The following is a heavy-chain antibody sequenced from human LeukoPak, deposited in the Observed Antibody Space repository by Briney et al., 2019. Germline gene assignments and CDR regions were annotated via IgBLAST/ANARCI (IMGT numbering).Heavy chain of an antibody. V-gene: IGHV1-69*04. CDR1: GGTFSSYA. D-gene: IGHD3-10*01. CDR3: ARGSYYYGSEKFDY. J-gene: IGHJ4*02. CDR2: IIPILGIA. Sequence: ASVKVSCKASGGTFSSYAISWVRQAPGQGLEWMGRIIPILGIANYAQKFQGRVTITADKSTSTAYMGLSSLRSEDTAVYYCARGSYYYGSEKFDYWGQGTLVTVSS.